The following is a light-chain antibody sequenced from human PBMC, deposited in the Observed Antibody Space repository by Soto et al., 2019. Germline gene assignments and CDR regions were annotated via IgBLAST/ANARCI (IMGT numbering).Light chain of an antibody. CDR3: MQALQTPYT. CDR1: QGLLQSNGYNY. V-gene: IGKV2-28*01. Sequence: DIVMTQSPLSLPVTPGEPASISCRSSQGLLQSNGYNYLDWYLQKPGQSPQLLIYLGSNRASGVPDRFSGSGSGTDFTLKISRVAAEDVGVYYCMQALQTPYTFGQGTKLEIK. J-gene: IGKJ2*01. CDR2: LGS.